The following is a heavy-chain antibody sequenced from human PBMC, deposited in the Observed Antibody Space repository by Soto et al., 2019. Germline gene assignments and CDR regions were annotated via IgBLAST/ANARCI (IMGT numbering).Heavy chain of an antibody. V-gene: IGHV4-61*01. D-gene: IGHD1-1*01. CDR1: GGFVSSGNYY. J-gene: IGHJ3*02. CDR2: MSHSGGT. Sequence: SETLSLTCAVYGGFVSSGNYYWSWIRQPPGKGLEWIGEMSHSGGTHFNPSLKSRVTISVDTSKNQFSLKMASVTAADTALYYCARVERGTATTVVDTFDIWGPGTMVTVSS. CDR3: ARVERGTATTVVDTFDI.